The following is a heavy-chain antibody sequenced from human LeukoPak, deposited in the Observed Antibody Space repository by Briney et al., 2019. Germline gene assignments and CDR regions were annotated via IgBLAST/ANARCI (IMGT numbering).Heavy chain of an antibody. CDR2: ISSSSSYT. D-gene: IGHD6-19*01. CDR1: GFTFSDYY. J-gene: IGHJ5*02. Sequence: GGSLRLSCAASGFTFSDYYMSWIRQAPGKGLEGFSDISSSSSYTNYVDSVKGRFTISRDNSKNTLYLQMNSLRAEDTAVYYCAKAPLSIAVAGTRWFDPWGQGTLVTVSS. CDR3: AKAPLSIAVAGTRWFDP. V-gene: IGHV3-11*05.